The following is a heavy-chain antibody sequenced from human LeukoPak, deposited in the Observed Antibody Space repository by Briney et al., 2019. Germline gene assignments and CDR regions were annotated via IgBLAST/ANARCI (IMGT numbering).Heavy chain of an antibody. Sequence: PSETLSLTCTVSRGSISPYYWSWIRQPPGKGLEWIGYIYYSGSTNYNPSLKSRVTISVDTSKNQFSLKLSSVTAADTAVYYCARVPKSSLQGAFDIWGQGTMVTVSS. V-gene: IGHV4-59*01. CDR1: RGSISPYY. CDR2: IYYSGST. CDR3: ARVPKSSLQGAFDI. D-gene: IGHD5-24*01. J-gene: IGHJ3*02.